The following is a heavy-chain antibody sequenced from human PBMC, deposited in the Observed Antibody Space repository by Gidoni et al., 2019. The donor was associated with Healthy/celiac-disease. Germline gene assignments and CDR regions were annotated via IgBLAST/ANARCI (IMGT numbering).Heavy chain of an antibody. CDR1: GFTFSGSA. J-gene: IGHJ4*02. D-gene: IGHD3-22*01. CDR2: IRSKANSYAT. V-gene: IGHV3-73*01. Sequence: EVQLVESGGGLVQPGGSLKLSCAASGFTFSGSAMHWVRQASGKGLEWVGRIRSKANSYATAYAASVKGRFTISRDDSKNTAYLQMNSLKTEDTAVYYCTAMTYYYDSSGYYYYFDYWGQGTLVTVSS. CDR3: TAMTYYYDSSGYYYYFDY.